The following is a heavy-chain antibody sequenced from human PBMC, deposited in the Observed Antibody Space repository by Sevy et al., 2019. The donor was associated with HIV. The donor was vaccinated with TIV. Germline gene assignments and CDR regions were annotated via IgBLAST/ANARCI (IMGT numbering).Heavy chain of an antibody. D-gene: IGHD3-9*01. CDR1: GYSISSGYY. J-gene: IGHJ5*02. Sequence: SETLSLTCTVSGYSISSGYYWGWIRQPPGKGLEWIGSIYHSGSTYYNPSLKSRVTISVDTSKNQFSLKLSSVTAADTAVYYCARDQNTYYDILTGYPPQKYNWFDPWGQGTLVTVSS. CDR3: ARDQNTYYDILTGYPPQKYNWFDP. V-gene: IGHV4-38-2*02. CDR2: IYHSGST.